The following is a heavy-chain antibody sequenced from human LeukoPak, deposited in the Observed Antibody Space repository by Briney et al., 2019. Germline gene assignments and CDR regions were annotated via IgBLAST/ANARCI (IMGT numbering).Heavy chain of an antibody. D-gene: IGHD1-26*01. J-gene: IGHJ4*02. CDR3: ARVRSGSFFDY. V-gene: IGHV1-2*06. CDR1: GYTFTGYY. CDR2: INPNSGGT. Sequence: ASVKVSCKASGYTFTGYYMLWLRQAPVHGREWMGLINPNSGGTNYAQKFQGRVNMTRDTSISTAYMELSRLRSDDTAVYYCARVRSGSFFDYWGQGTLVTVSS.